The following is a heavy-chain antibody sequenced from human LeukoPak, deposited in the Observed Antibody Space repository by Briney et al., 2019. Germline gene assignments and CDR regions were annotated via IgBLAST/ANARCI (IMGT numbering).Heavy chain of an antibody. CDR1: GFTFNNAW. Sequence: GGSLRLSCAASGFTFNNAWMSWVRQAPGKGLEWVGRIKSKTDGGTTDYAAPVKGRFTISRDDSKNTLYLQMNSLQTEDAALYYCTIADNSGWYGFDYWGQGPLVTVSS. CDR2: IKSKTDGGTT. CDR3: TIADNSGWYGFDY. D-gene: IGHD6-19*01. J-gene: IGHJ4*02. V-gene: IGHV3-15*01.